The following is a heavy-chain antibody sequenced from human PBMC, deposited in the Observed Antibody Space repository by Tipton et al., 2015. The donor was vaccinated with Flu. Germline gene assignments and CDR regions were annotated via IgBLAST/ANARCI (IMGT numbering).Heavy chain of an antibody. D-gene: IGHD3-10*02. CDR1: GYSISSNYY. J-gene: IGHJ4*02. CDR2: IYHSGTT. CDR3: ARHTGDSVRGVVDY. Sequence: LSLTCAVSGYSISSNYYWGWIRQPPGKGLEWIGTIYHSGTTYYNPSLKSRLTISVDTYNNQFSLELNSVTAADTAVYYCARHTGDSVRGVVDYWGQGTLVTVSS. V-gene: IGHV4-38-2*01.